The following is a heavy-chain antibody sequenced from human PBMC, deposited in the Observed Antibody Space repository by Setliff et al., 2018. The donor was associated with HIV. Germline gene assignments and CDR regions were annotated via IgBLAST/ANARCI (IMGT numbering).Heavy chain of an antibody. CDR2: INPSGGSP. J-gene: IGHJ5*01. Sequence: ASVKVSCKASGYTFTSYYMHWVRQAPGQGLEWMGIINPSGGSPNYAQKFQGRVTMTRDTSTSTVYMALSSLTSEDTAVYYCERDFEGMSTIDGFEDWGQGTLVTVSS. CDR1: GYTFTSYY. D-gene: IGHD1-1*01. CDR3: ERDFEGMSTIDGFED. V-gene: IGHV1-46*01.